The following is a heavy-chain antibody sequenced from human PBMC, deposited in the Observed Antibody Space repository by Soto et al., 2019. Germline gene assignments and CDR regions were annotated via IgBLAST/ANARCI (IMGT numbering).Heavy chain of an antibody. Sequence: QVHLQESGPGLVQPSETLSLTCTVSRGSISYYYWSWIRQPPGKGLEGIGYMYYSGGTYYKPSLTGRVTISEDTSKNQFSLRLTSVTAADTAVYYCVRGGYCNGSGCRGAFYYFQSGLDVWGQGTTVTVSS. D-gene: IGHD2-15*01. V-gene: IGHV4-59*01. J-gene: IGHJ6*02. CDR2: MYYSGGT. CDR1: RGSISYYY. CDR3: VRGGYCNGSGCRGAFYYFQSGLDV.